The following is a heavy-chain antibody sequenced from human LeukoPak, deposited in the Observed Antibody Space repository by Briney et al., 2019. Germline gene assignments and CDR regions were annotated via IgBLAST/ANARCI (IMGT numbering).Heavy chain of an antibody. J-gene: IGHJ5*02. Sequence: SETLSLTCTVSGGSIRSSYYYWGWIRQPPGKGLEWIGSIYDSGSTYYNPSLKSRVTISVDTSKNQLSLKLSSVTAADTAVYYCARATAGGPRWFDPWGQGTLVTVSS. CDR2: IYDSGST. D-gene: IGHD6-25*01. CDR3: ARATAGGPRWFDP. CDR1: GGSIRSSYYY. V-gene: IGHV4-39*01.